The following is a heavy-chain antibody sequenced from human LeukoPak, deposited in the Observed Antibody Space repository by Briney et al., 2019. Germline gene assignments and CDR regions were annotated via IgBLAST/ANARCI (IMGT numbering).Heavy chain of an antibody. V-gene: IGHV3-21*01. CDR3: ARGVVPAANNWFDP. D-gene: IGHD2-2*01. Sequence: HPGGSLRLSCAASGFTFSSYGMHWVRQAPGKGLEWVSSISSSSSYIYYADSVKGRFTISRDNAKNSLYLQMNSLRAEDTAVYYCARGVVPAANNWFDPWGQGTLVTVSS. CDR1: GFTFSSYG. J-gene: IGHJ5*02. CDR2: ISSSSSYI.